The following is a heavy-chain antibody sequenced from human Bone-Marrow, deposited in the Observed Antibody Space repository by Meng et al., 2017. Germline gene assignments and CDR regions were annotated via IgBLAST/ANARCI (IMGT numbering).Heavy chain of an antibody. D-gene: IGHD3-10*01. J-gene: IGHJ4*02. CDR3: AREGVGGYGLASGGLFDY. CDR2: ISYDGSNK. CDR1: GFTFSSYA. V-gene: IGHV3-30*01. Sequence: GESLKISCAASGFTFSSYAMHWVRQAPGKGLEWVAVISYDGSNKYYADSVKGRFTISRDNSKNTLYLQMNSLRAEDTAVYYCAREGVGGYGLASGGLFDYWGQGTLVTVSS.